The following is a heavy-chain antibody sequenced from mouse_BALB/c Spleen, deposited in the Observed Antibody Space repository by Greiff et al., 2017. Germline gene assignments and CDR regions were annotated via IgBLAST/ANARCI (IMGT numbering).Heavy chain of an antibody. CDR2: ISSGSSTI. Sequence: EVKVVESGGGLVQPGGSRKLSCAASGFTFSSFGMHWVRQAPEKGLEWVAYISSGSSTIYYADTVKGRFTISRDNPKNTLFLQMTSLRSEDTAMYYCARKGYDYLAWFAYWGQGTLVTVSA. V-gene: IGHV5-17*02. J-gene: IGHJ3*01. CDR3: ARKGYDYLAWFAY. CDR1: GFTFSSFG. D-gene: IGHD2-4*01.